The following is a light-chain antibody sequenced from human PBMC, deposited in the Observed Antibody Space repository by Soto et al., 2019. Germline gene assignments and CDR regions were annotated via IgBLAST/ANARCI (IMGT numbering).Light chain of an antibody. V-gene: IGLV1-40*01. Sequence: QSVLTQPPSVSGAPGQGVTISCTGSSSNIGAGYDVHWYQQLPGTAPKLLIYGNSNRPSGVPDRFSGSKSGTSASLAITGLQAEDEADYYCQSYDSSLSGEAFGGGTKLTVL. CDR2: GNS. J-gene: IGLJ3*02. CDR1: SSNIGAGYD. CDR3: QSYDSSLSGEA.